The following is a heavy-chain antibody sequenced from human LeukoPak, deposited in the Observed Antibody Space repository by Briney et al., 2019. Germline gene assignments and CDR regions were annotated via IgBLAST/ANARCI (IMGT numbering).Heavy chain of an antibody. CDR1: GFSFSSYA. J-gene: IGHJ4*02. V-gene: IGHV3-23*01. CDR2: MSSSDDGR. D-gene: IGHD2-15*01. CDR3: AKAPVTSCRGAFCYPFDY. Sequence: GGSLRLSCATSGFSFSSYAMSWVRQAPGKGLEWVSAMSSSDDGRYYAASVRGRFTIPRDTSRSTLYLQMNSLRAEDAAVYYCAKAPVTSCRGAFCYPFDYWGQGTLVTVSS.